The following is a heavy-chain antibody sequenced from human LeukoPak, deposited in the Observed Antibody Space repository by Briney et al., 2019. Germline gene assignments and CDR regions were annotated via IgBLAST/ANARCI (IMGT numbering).Heavy chain of an antibody. Sequence: GGSLRLSCAASGFTFSSYSMNWVRQAPGKGLKWVSSISSSSSYIYYADSVKGRFTISRDNAKNSLYLQMNSLRAEDTAVYYCARGVVVVAATYGWFDPWGQGTLVTVSS. CDR2: ISSSSSYI. CDR3: ARGVVVVAATYGWFDP. CDR1: GFTFSSYS. J-gene: IGHJ5*02. V-gene: IGHV3-21*01. D-gene: IGHD2-15*01.